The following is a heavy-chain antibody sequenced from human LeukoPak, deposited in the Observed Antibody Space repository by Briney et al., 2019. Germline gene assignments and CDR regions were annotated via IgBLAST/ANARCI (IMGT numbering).Heavy chain of an antibody. D-gene: IGHD3-10*01. Sequence: ASVKVSCKASGYTFTSYGISWVRQAPGQGLEWMGWISAYNGNTNYAQKPQGRVTMTTATSRSTAYMELRSLRSDDTAVYYCARDGRFGELFGYWGQGTLVTVSS. CDR2: ISAYNGNT. CDR1: GYTFTSYG. J-gene: IGHJ4*02. CDR3: ARDGRFGELFGY. V-gene: IGHV1-18*04.